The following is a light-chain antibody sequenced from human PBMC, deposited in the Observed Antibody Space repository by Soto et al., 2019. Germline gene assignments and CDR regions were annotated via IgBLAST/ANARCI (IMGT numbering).Light chain of an antibody. Sequence: DIVMTQSPDSLAVSLGERATLNCKSSQSVLYNSNDKNYLAWYQQKPGQPPKLLIYCASTRESGVPDRFSGSGSGTDFTLTISSLQAEDVAVYYCQQYYNTPLTFGGGTKVEIK. V-gene: IGKV4-1*01. CDR1: QSVLYNSNDKNY. CDR2: CAS. J-gene: IGKJ4*01. CDR3: QQYYNTPLT.